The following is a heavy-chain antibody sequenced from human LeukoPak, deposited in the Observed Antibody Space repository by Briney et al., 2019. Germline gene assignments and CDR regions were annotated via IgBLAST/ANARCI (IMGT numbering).Heavy chain of an antibody. CDR2: ISYDGSNK. D-gene: IGHD3-10*01. V-gene: IGHV3-30-3*01. CDR3: ARGLAPGLWFGELYGMDV. J-gene: IGHJ6*02. Sequence: GGSLRLSCAASGFTFSSYAMHWVRQAPGKGLEWVAVISYDGSNKYYADSVKGRFTISRDNSRNTLYLLMNSLRAEDTAVYYCARGLAPGLWFGELYGMDVWGQGTTVTVSS. CDR1: GFTFSSYA.